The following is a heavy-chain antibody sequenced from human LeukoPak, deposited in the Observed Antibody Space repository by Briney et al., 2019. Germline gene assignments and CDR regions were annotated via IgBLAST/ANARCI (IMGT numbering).Heavy chain of an antibody. CDR1: GFTFSSYG. J-gene: IGHJ4*02. CDR2: IGYDGSNK. CDR3: AKTYGDYFDY. Sequence: GGSLRLSCAASGFTFSSYGMHWVRQAPGKGLEWVAFIGYDGSNKYYADSVKGRFTISRDNSKNTLYLQMNSLRAEDTAVYYCAKTYGDYFDYWGQGTLVTVSS. D-gene: IGHD4-17*01. V-gene: IGHV3-30*02.